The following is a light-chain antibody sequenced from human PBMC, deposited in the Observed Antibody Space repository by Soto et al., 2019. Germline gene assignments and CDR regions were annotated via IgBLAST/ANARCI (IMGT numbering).Light chain of an antibody. CDR1: QDISKF. CDR2: DAS. Sequence: IQMTQSPSSLSASIGDRVSFTCQASQDISKFLNWYQHKPGQAPSLLIYDASKSHFGVPSRFSGSGSGTGFTLTISSLQPEDCATYYCLQDYNYPWTFGQGTKVDI. J-gene: IGKJ1*01. V-gene: IGKV1-6*02. CDR3: LQDYNYPWT.